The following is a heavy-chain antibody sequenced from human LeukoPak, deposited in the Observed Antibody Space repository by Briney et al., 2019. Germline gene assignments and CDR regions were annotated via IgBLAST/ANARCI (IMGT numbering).Heavy chain of an antibody. CDR2: ISRSGGST. CDR3: ARGHAYGDYILGYYLDY. J-gene: IGHJ4*02. Sequence: GSLRLSCPASGFTFGDYAMSWVRQAPGKGLEWVSSISRSGGSTYYADSVEGRFTISRDNSKKTLYLQLNSLRADDTAVYYCARGHAYGDYILGYYLDYWGQGTLVTVSS. V-gene: IGHV3-23*01. CDR1: GFTFGDYA. D-gene: IGHD4-17*01.